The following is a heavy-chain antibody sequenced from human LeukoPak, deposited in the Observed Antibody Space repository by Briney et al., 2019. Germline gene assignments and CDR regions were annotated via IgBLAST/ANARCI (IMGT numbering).Heavy chain of an antibody. CDR2: INAGNGNT. Sequence: ASVKVSCKASGYTFTSYAMHWVRQAPGQRLEWMGWINAGNGNTKYSQEFQGRVTITRDTSASTAYMELSSLRSEGMAVYYCARGSRRYDSSGYYYEYFQHWGQGTLVTVSS. CDR1: GYTFTSYA. V-gene: IGHV1-3*03. J-gene: IGHJ1*01. D-gene: IGHD3-22*01. CDR3: ARGSRRYDSSGYYYEYFQH.